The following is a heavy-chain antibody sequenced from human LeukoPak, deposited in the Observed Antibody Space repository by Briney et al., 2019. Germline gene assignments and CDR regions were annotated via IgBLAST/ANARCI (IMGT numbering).Heavy chain of an antibody. CDR3: ARGGGYDLPPNFDY. J-gene: IGHJ4*02. CDR1: GYTFTNNY. Sequence: ASVKVSCKASGYTFTNNYLHWVRQAPGQGLEWMGMIYPRDGSTSYAQNFQGRVTVTRDTSTSTAYMELRSLRSDDTAVYYCARGGGYDLPPNFDYWGQGTLVTVSS. CDR2: IYPRDGST. D-gene: IGHD5-12*01. V-gene: IGHV1-46*01.